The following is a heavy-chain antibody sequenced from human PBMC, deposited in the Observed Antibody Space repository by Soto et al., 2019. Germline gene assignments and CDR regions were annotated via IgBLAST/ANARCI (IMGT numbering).Heavy chain of an antibody. CDR2: IASDGSNT. J-gene: IGHJ4*02. Sequence: XGSLLVFFSASGFTVSGYGLHWVRQVPGEGLVWVSRIASDGSNTAYADSVEGRFTISRDNARDTLYLQMNSLRVEDTAVYYCAKDRGAAAAPNYWGQGTLVTVSS. CDR3: AKDRGAAAAPNY. CDR1: GFTVSGYG. D-gene: IGHD6-13*01. V-gene: IGHV3-74*03.